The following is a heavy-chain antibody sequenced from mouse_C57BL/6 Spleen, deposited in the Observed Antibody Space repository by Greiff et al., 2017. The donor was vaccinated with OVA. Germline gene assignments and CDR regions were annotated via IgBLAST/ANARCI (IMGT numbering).Heavy chain of an antibody. CDR2: ISSGGSYT. CDR3: ARHAGSSYVWYFDV. D-gene: IGHD1-1*01. V-gene: IGHV5-6*01. CDR1: GFTFSSYG. J-gene: IGHJ1*03. Sequence: EVQWVESGGDLVKPGGSLKLSCAASGFTFSSYGMSWVRQTPDKRLEWVATISSGGSYTYYPDSVKGRFTISRDNAKNTLYLQMSSLKSEDTAMYYCARHAGSSYVWYFDVWGTGTTVTVSS.